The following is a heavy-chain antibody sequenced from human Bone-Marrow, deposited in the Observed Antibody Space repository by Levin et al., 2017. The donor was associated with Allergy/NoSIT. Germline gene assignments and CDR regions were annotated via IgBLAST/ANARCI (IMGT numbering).Heavy chain of an antibody. V-gene: IGHV4-59*08. CDR2: IYYSGST. D-gene: IGHD2-2*01. CDR3: ARVVVVPAAPPHFDY. CDR1: GGSISSYY. J-gene: IGHJ4*02. Sequence: SETLSLTCTVSGGSISSYYWSWIRQPPGKGLEWIGYIYYSGSTNYNPSLKSRVTISVDTSKNQFSLKLSSVTAADTAVYYCARVVVVPAAPPHFDYWGQGTLVTVSS.